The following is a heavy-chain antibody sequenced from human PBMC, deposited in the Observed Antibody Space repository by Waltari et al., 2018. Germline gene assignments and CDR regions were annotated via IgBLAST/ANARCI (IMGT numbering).Heavy chain of an antibody. CDR3: AREVVRTTMVDP. CDR1: GYTFIDYY. CDR2: INPKSGGT. V-gene: IGHV1-2*06. J-gene: IGHJ5*02. Sequence: QVQLVQSGAEVKKPGDSVKVYCKASGYTFIDYYIHWVRQAPGQGPEWVGRINPKSGGTKYAQKFQGRVTMTRDTSINTAYMQLTSLTSDDTAIFYCAREVVRTTMVDPWGQGTLVTVSS. D-gene: IGHD2-21*02.